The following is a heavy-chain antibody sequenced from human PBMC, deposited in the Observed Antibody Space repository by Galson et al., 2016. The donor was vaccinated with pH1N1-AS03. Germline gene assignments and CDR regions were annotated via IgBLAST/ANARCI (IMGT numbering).Heavy chain of an antibody. D-gene: IGHD5-18*01. V-gene: IGHV3-64D*06. CDR1: GFTFRTFS. Sequence: SLRLSCAASGFTFRTFSIYWVRQAPGKGLEYVSGISDNGINTYYADPVKARFTISRDKSKNTVYLQMSSLRTEDTAVYYCIKEGNRLQSRRSDAFDIWGRGTMVTVSP. J-gene: IGHJ3*02. CDR3: IKEGNRLQSRRSDAFDI. CDR2: ISDNGINT.